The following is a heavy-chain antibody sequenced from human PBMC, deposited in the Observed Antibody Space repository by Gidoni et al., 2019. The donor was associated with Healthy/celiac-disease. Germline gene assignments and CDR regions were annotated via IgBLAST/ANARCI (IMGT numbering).Heavy chain of an antibody. CDR3: ARGKGLTTVTTMRYYYYGMDV. J-gene: IGHJ6*02. D-gene: IGHD4-17*01. CDR2: INHSGST. V-gene: IGHV4-34*01. CDR1: GGSFRCSD. Sequence: QVQLQQWGAGLLKPSETLSLTCAVYGGSFRCSDGSWIRQPPGKGLEWIGEINHSGSTHYNPSLKSRVTISVDTSKNQFSLKLSSVTAADTAVYYCARGKGLTTVTTMRYYYYGMDVWGQGTTVTVSS.